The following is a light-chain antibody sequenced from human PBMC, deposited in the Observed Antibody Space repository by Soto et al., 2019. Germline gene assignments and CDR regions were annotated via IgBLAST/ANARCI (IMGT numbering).Light chain of an antibody. CDR1: SSDVGSYDL. V-gene: IGLV2-23*02. CDR2: EVT. Sequence: QSALTQPASVSGSPGQAITLSCTGTSSDVGSYDLVSWYQQHPGKAPKLMIYEVTKRPSGVSNRFSGSKSGNTASLTISGLQAEDEADYYCCSYAGSSTYVFVTGIKVTVL. J-gene: IGLJ1*01. CDR3: CSYAGSSTYV.